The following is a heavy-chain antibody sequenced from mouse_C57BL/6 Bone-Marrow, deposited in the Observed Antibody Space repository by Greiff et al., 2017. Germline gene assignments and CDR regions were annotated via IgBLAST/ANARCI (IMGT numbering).Heavy chain of an antibody. V-gene: IGHV1-61*01. CDR1: GYTFTSYW. D-gene: IGHD1-1*01. CDR3: ARRDYYGSSYAFAY. Sequence: VQLQQSGAELVRPGSSVKLSCKASGYTFTSYWMDWVKQRPGQGLEWIGNIYPSDSETHYNQKFKDKATLTVDKSSSTAYMQLSSLTSEDSAVYYCARRDYYGSSYAFAYWGQGTLVTVSA. CDR2: IYPSDSET. J-gene: IGHJ3*01.